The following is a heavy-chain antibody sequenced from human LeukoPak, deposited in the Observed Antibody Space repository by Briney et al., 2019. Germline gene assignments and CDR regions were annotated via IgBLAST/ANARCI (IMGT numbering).Heavy chain of an antibody. CDR1: GFTFEDYT. CDR3: TRDIEEFSSGHYAFDL. J-gene: IGHJ3*01. Sequence: GCSLRLSCAASGFTFEDYTMHWVRQGPGKGLEWVSLFSCDCGTKHYAESVKGRFTITTDNTTNSPYLQMNSLTIEDIALYFCTRDIEEFSSGHYAFDLWGQGTLVTAS. CDR2: FSCDCGTK. D-gene: IGHD3-10*01. V-gene: IGHV3-43*01.